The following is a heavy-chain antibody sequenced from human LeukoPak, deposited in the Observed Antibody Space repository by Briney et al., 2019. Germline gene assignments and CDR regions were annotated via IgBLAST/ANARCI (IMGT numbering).Heavy chain of an antibody. CDR1: GGSFSGYY. CDR2: INHSGST. V-gene: IGHV4-34*01. Sequence: SETLSLTCAVYGGSFSGYYRSWIRQPPGKGLEWIGEINHSGSTNYNPSLKSRVTISVDTSKNQFSLKLSSVTAADTAVYYCARVPTRVRRYSSSWYVRDAFDIWGQGTLVTVSS. J-gene: IGHJ3*02. CDR3: ARVPTRVRRYSSSWYVRDAFDI. D-gene: IGHD6-13*01.